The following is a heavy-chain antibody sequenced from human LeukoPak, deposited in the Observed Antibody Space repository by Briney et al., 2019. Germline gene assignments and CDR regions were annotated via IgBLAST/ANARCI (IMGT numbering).Heavy chain of an antibody. J-gene: IGHJ2*01. CDR2: VDYRGTT. CDR3: ARVIPAAIVWYFDL. CDR1: GGSISPYY. V-gene: IGHV4-59*08. D-gene: IGHD2-2*02. Sequence: SETLSLTCTVSGGSISPYYWSWIRQPPGKGLEWIGYVDYRGTTNYNPSLKSRVTISVDTSKNQLSLRVTSVTAADTAVYYCARVIPAAIVWYFDLWGRGTLVTVSS.